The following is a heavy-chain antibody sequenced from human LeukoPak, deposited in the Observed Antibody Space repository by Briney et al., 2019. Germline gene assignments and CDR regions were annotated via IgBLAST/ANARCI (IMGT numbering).Heavy chain of an antibody. J-gene: IGHJ3*02. CDR2: IYGGGGT. V-gene: IGHV3-66*01. Sequence: PGGSLRLSCAVSGFTVSNNYMNWVRQAPGKGLEWVSVIYGGGGTYYTDSVKGRFTISRDNAKNTLYLQMNSLRAEDTAIYYCARESGFYGDYGAFDIWGQGTTVTVSS. CDR3: ARESGFYGDYGAFDI. CDR1: GFTVSNNY. D-gene: IGHD4-17*01.